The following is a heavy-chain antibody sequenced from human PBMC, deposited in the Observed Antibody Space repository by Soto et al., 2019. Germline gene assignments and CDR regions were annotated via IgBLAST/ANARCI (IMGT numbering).Heavy chain of an antibody. D-gene: IGHD3-22*01. CDR2: INPSDGST. J-gene: IGHJ3*02. CDR1: GYTFTSSY. CDR3: PRTGDAYYYDSSGYLYALDI. Sequence: SVKVSCKASGYTFTSSYMHWVRQAPGLGLEWMGIINPSDGSTSCAQKFQGRVTMTRDTSTSTVYMELSSLRSEDTSVYYCPRTGDAYYYDSSGYLYALDIWG. V-gene: IGHV1-46*01.